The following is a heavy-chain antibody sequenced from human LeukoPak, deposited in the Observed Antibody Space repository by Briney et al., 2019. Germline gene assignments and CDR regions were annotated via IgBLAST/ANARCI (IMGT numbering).Heavy chain of an antibody. Sequence: SETLSLTCTVSGGSISSYYWSWVRQPPGKGLEWVGYIYYSGSTNYNPSLKRRVTISVDTSKNQFSLKLSSVTAADTAVYYCARNSGYDLIDYWGQGTLVTVSS. V-gene: IGHV4-59*01. J-gene: IGHJ4*02. CDR1: GGSISSYY. D-gene: IGHD5-12*01. CDR2: IYYSGST. CDR3: ARNSGYDLIDY.